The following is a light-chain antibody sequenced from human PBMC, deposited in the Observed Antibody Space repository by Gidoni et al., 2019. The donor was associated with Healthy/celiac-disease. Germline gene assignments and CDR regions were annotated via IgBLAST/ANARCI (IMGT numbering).Light chain of an antibody. V-gene: IGKV3-20*01. J-gene: IGKJ2*01. CDR2: GAS. Sequence: IVLTQSPGTLSLSPGERATLSCRASQSVSSSYLAWYQQKPGQAPRLLSYGASSRATGIPDRFSGSGSGTDCTLTISRLEPEDFAVYYCQQYGSPYTFGQGTKLEIK. CDR3: QQYGSPYT. CDR1: QSVSSSY.